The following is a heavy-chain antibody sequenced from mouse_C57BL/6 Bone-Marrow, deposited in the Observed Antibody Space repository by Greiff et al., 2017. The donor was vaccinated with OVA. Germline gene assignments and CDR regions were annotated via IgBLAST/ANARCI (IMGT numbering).Heavy chain of an antibody. D-gene: IGHD1-1*01. J-gene: IGHJ1*03. CDR3: ARDAPITTVVANWYFDV. Sequence: EVKVVESGGGLVQSGRSLRLSCATSGFTFSDFYMEWVRQAPGKGLEWIAASRNKANDYTTEYSASVKGRFIVSRDTSQSILYLQMNALRAEDTAIYYCARDAPITTVVANWYFDVWGTGTTVTVSS. CDR1: GFTFSDFY. CDR2: SRNKANDYTT. V-gene: IGHV7-1*01.